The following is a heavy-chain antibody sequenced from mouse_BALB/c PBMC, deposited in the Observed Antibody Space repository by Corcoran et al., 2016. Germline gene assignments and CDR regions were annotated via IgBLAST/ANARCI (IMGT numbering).Heavy chain of an antibody. CDR3: AREGFAY. CDR2: INPYNDGT. V-gene: IGHV1S136*01. Sequence: EVQLQQSGPELVKPGASVKMSCKASGYTFTSYVMHWVKKKPGQGLEWIGYINPYNDGTKYNEKFNGKATLTSDKSSSTAYMELSSLTSEDSAVYYWAREGFAYWGQGTLVTVSA. CDR1: GYTFTSYV. J-gene: IGHJ3*01.